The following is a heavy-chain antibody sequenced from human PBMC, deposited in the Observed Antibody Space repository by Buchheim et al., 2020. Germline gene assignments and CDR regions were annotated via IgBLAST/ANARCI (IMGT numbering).Heavy chain of an antibody. CDR1: GYTFTSYY. J-gene: IGHJ6*02. V-gene: IGHV1-46*01. D-gene: IGHD6-19*01. CDR3: ARELIAVAGGGGYGMDV. CDR2: INPSGGST. Sequence: QVQLVQSGAEVKKPGASVKVSCKASGYTFTSYYMHWVRQAPGQGLEWMGIINPSGGSTSYAQKFQGRVTMTRDTATSTGYMELSSLRSEDTAVYYCARELIAVAGGGGYGMDVWGQGTT.